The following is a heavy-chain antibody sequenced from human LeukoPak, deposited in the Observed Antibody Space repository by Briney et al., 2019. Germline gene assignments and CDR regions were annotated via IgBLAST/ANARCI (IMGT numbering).Heavy chain of an antibody. J-gene: IGHJ4*02. CDR1: GFTFRDYY. CDR3: AKDILEAGLFFDY. D-gene: IGHD6-13*01. V-gene: IGHV3-11*01. CDR2: ISTSGTTK. Sequence: KAGGSLRLSCAASGFTFRDYYMSWIRQAPGKGLEWISYISTSGTTKHYADSVKGRFTISRDNAKNSLYLQMNGLRAEDTAVYYCAKDILEAGLFFDYWSLGTLVTVSS.